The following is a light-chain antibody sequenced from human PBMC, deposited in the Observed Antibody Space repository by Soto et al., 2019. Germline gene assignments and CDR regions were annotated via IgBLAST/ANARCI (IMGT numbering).Light chain of an antibody. CDR1: SSDVGAYNY. CDR3: SSHAGTKVV. Sequence: QSALTQPPYASGSPGQSVTISCAGTSSDVGAYNYVSWYQQHPGKAPKLMIYEVTKWPSGVPDRFSGSKSGNTASLTVSGLQVEDEADYYCSSHAGTKVVFGGGTKVTVL. CDR2: EVT. V-gene: IGLV2-8*01. J-gene: IGLJ2*01.